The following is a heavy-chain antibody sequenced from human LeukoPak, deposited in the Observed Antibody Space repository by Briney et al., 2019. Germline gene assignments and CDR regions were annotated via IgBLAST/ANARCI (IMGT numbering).Heavy chain of an antibody. CDR1: GGSISSGSYY. V-gene: IGHV4-61*02. D-gene: IGHD6-19*01. Sequence: SETLSLTCTVSGGSISSGSYYWSWIRQPAGKGLEWIGRIYTSGSTNYNPSLKSRVTISVDTSKNQFSLKLSSVTAADTAVYYCAREGYSSGWYVWAGADYWGQGTLVTVSS. CDR2: IYTSGST. J-gene: IGHJ4*02. CDR3: AREGYSSGWYVWAGADY.